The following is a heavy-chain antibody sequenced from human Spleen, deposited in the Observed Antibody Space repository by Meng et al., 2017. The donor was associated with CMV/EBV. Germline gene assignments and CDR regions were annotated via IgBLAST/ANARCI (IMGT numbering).Heavy chain of an antibody. CDR1: GSSGSYY. CDR2: IYYSGST. D-gene: IGHD5-24*01. CDR3: ARGAADSAEYKYDLVVDL. V-gene: IGHV4-61*10. J-gene: IGHJ2*01. Sequence: GSSGSYYLHGMRQPTWKGLDCIGYIYYSGSTYHNLSLKRRVTISVHTSQNQFSLELTSVTAADTAVYYCARGAADSAEYKYDLVVDLWGRGTLVTVSS.